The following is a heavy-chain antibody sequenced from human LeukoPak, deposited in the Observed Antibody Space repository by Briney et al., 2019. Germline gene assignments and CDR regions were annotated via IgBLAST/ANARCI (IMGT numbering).Heavy chain of an antibody. CDR3: ARGVAHYYDSSGYPDSNWFDP. CDR1: GYTFTGYY. J-gene: IGHJ5*02. Sequence: GASVKVSCKASGYTFTGYYMHWVRQAPGQGLEWMGWINPNSGGTNYAQKFQGRVTMTRDTSISTAYMELSRLRSDDTAVYYCARGVAHYYDSSGYPDSNWFDPWGQGTLVTVSS. V-gene: IGHV1-2*02. CDR2: INPNSGGT. D-gene: IGHD3-22*01.